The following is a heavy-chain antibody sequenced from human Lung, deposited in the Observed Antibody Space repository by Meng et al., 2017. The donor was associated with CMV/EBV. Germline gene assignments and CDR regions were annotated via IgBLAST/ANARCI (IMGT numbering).Heavy chain of an antibody. CDR1: RFTFSSYE. J-gene: IGHJ6*02. V-gene: IGHV3-48*03. D-gene: IGHD2-2*03. Sequence: GEALKISCEASRFTFSSYEMNWVRQAPGKGLEWVSYISSSGRTIFYADSVKGRFTISRDNAKNSLYLQMNSLRDDDTAVYYCARGGECTSTSCSSSLGEWESYYYYHGMDVWDQGTTVTVSS. CDR2: ISSSGRTI. CDR3: ARGGECTSTSCSSSLGEWESYYYYHGMDV.